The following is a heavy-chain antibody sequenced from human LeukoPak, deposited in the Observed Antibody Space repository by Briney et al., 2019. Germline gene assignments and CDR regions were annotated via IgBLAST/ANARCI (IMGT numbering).Heavy chain of an antibody. J-gene: IGHJ6*02. V-gene: IGHV4-31*11. Sequence: SETLSLTCAVYGGSFSGYYWSWIRQHPGKGLEWIGYIYYSGSTYYNPSLKSRVTISVDTSKNQFSLKLSSVTAADTAVYYCARDPYYDFWSGYPYGMDVWGQGTTVTVSS. D-gene: IGHD3-3*01. CDR1: GGSFSGYY. CDR2: IYYSGST. CDR3: ARDPYYDFWSGYPYGMDV.